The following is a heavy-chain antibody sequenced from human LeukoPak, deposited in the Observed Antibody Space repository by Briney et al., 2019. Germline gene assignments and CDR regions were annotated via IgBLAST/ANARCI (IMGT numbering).Heavy chain of an antibody. CDR2: MNPNSGIT. J-gene: IGHJ6*02. V-gene: IGHV1-8*01. CDR1: GYTFTSYD. Sequence: ASVTVSSMASGYTFTSYDIKWVRQAPGQGLEWMGWMNPNSGITGYAQKFQGRVTITRNTSISTAYMELSSLRPEDTAVYYCATSIRGYSYGYLFWNGPYYYYGMDVWGQGTTVTVSS. CDR3: ATSIRGYSYGYLFWNGPYYYYGMDV. D-gene: IGHD5-18*01.